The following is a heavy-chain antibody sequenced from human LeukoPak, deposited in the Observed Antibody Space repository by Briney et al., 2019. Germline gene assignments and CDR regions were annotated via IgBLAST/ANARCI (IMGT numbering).Heavy chain of an antibody. CDR1: GGSISSGGYY. Sequence: SQTLSLTCTVSGGSISSGGYYWSWIRQHPGKGLEWIGYIYYSGSTYYSPSLKSRVTISVDTSKNQFSLKLSSVTAADTAVYYCARTRLLTNWFDPWGQGTLVTVSS. J-gene: IGHJ5*02. V-gene: IGHV4-31*03. D-gene: IGHD1-26*01. CDR3: ARTRLLTNWFDP. CDR2: IYYSGST.